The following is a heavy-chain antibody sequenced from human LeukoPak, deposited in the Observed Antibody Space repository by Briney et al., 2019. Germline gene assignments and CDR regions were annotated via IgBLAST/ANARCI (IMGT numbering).Heavy chain of an antibody. D-gene: IGHD3-10*01. CDR1: GFTVSSNY. CDR3: ARDQPLGRYYGSGTYYHYYYYGMDV. J-gene: IGHJ6*02. Sequence: GSLRLSCAASGFTVSSNYMSWVRQAPGKGLEWVSVIYSGGSTYYADSVKGRFTISRDNSKNTLYLQMNTLRAEDTAVYYCARDQPLGRYYGSGTYYHYYYYGMDVWGQGTTVTVSS. CDR2: IYSGGST. V-gene: IGHV3-66*01.